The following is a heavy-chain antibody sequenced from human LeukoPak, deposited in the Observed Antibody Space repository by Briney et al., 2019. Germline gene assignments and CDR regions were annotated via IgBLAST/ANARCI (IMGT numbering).Heavy chain of an antibody. Sequence: SETLSLTCIVSGYSVSSNSYWAWIRQSPGKGLEWIGSIHHGGNTYYNPSLMSRVTMSIDTSMNECSLTLNSVTAADSDIFYCARWLGNGFDVWGQGTVVTVSS. V-gene: IGHV4-38-2*02. CDR3: ARWLGNGFDV. CDR1: GYSVSSNSY. J-gene: IGHJ3*01. D-gene: IGHD6-19*01. CDR2: IHHGGNT.